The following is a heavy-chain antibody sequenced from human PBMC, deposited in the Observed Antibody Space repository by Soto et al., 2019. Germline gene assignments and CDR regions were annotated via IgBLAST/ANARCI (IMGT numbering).Heavy chain of an antibody. Sequence: ASVKVSCKASGFTFTGYYIHWVRQAPGQGLEWMGWINPNSGGTNSAQKFQGWVTMTRDTSINTAYMELSSLKSDDTVVYYCARDLSGTFDPWGQGTLVTVSS. CDR3: ARDLSGTFDP. CDR1: GFTFTGYY. V-gene: IGHV1-2*04. D-gene: IGHD3-10*01. J-gene: IGHJ5*02. CDR2: INPNSGGT.